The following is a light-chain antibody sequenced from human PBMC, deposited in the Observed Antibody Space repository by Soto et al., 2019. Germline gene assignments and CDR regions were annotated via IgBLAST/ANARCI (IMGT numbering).Light chain of an antibody. CDR1: QSISSW. Sequence: DIQMTQSPSTLSASVGDRVTITCRASQSISSWLAWYQQKLGRAPRLLIYEASSLQSGVPSRFSGSGSGTDFTLTISRLEPEDFAVYYCQQYGSSPRTFGQGTKVDIK. CDR2: EAS. V-gene: IGKV1-5*01. CDR3: QQYGSSPRT. J-gene: IGKJ1*01.